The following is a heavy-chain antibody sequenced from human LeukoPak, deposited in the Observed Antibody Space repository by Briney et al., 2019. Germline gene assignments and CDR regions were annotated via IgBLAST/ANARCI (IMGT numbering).Heavy chain of an antibody. V-gene: IGHV3-21*01. D-gene: IGHD4-17*01. Sequence: GGSLRLSCAASGFTFSSYSMNWVRQAPGKGLEWVSSISSSSSYIYYADSVKGRFTISRDNAENSLYLQMNSLRAEDTAVYYCAKVYGDYLTSYFDYWGQGTLVTVSS. CDR2: ISSSSSYI. CDR1: GFTFSSYS. CDR3: AKVYGDYLTSYFDY. J-gene: IGHJ4*02.